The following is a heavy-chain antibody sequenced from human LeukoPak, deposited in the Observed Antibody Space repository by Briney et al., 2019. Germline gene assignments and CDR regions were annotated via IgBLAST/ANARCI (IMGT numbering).Heavy chain of an antibody. CDR2: IYGGGST. J-gene: IGHJ4*02. D-gene: IGHD3-22*01. V-gene: IGHV3-53*01. CDR3: AKDRYYDSSGYYEDY. Sequence: GGSLRLSCAVSGFTVSSNYMSWARQAPGKGLEWVSVIYGGGSTYYADSVKGRFTISRDDSKNTLYLQMSSLRAEDTAVYYCAKDRYYDSSGYYEDYWGQGTLVTVSS. CDR1: GFTVSSNY.